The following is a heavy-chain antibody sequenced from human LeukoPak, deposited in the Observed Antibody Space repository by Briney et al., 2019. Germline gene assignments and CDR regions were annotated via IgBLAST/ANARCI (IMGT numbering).Heavy chain of an antibody. V-gene: IGHV3-74*01. CDR2: LSSDGSNT. D-gene: IGHD6-13*01. CDR1: GFTFSSYW. Sequence: PGGSLTLSCAASGFTFSSYWMHWVRQAPGKGLVWVSRLSSDGSNTTYADAVKGRFTISGDNAKNTLYVQMNSRRAEDTAVYDCARVNSWVFDYWGGGTVVSVSS. J-gene: IGHJ4*02. CDR3: ARVNSWVFDY.